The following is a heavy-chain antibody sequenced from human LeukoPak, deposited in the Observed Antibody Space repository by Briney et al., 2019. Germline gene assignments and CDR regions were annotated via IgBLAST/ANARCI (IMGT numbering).Heavy chain of an antibody. CDR2: SNPSGGST. V-gene: IGHV1-46*01. J-gene: IGHJ4*02. CDR3: ARDSAADVDKDY. CDR1: GYTFTSYY. D-gene: IGHD5-12*01. Sequence: ASVKVSCTASGYTFTSYYMHWVRQGPGQGLEWMGISNPSGGSTSNAQTSQNRVIMTRDNSTSTVYMGLRSLRSEQTAVYYSARDSAADVDKDYWGQGTLVTVSS.